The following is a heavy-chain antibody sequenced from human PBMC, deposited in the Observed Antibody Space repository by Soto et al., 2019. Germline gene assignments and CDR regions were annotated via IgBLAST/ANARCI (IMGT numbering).Heavy chain of an antibody. Sequence: VGSLRLSCAASGFTFSSYAMHWVRQAPGKGLEWVAVISYDGSNKYYADSVKGRFTISRDNSKNTLYLQMNSLRAEDTAVYYCARDLEQWGLWTLPDYWGQGTLVTVS. CDR3: ARDLEQWGLWTLPDY. CDR1: GFTFSSYA. CDR2: ISYDGSNK. D-gene: IGHD6-19*01. J-gene: IGHJ4*02. V-gene: IGHV3-30-3*01.